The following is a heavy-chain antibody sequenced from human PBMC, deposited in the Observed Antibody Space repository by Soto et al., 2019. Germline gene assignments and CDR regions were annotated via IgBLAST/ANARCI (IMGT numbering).Heavy chain of an antibody. CDR2: ISAGSDNT. CDR3: AKQNTIFGVVVPLYYYGMDV. D-gene: IGHD3-3*01. V-gene: IGHV3-23*01. CDR1: GFTFSSYA. J-gene: IGHJ6*02. Sequence: EEQLLESGGGLVQPGGSLRLSCAASGFTFSSYALSWVRQAPGKGLEWVSTISAGSDNTYYADSVKGRFSISRDNSKNTVYLQMHSVRAEDTAIYYCAKQNTIFGVVVPLYYYGMDVWGQGTTVTVS.